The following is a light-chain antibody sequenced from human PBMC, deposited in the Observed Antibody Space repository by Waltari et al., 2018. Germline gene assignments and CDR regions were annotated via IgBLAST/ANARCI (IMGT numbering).Light chain of an antibody. Sequence: VPTHEPSLTVSPGGTLTSTSDPTTGLVTTKYYPTCFQQKPGQSPRTLIYDTDKKHAWTPARFSGSRSGGKAALTLSNVQPEDEADYYCSLYYGDARWVFGGGTKLTVL. V-gene: IGLV7-43*01. J-gene: IGLJ3*02. CDR1: TGLVTTKYY. CDR2: DTD. CDR3: SLYYGDARWV.